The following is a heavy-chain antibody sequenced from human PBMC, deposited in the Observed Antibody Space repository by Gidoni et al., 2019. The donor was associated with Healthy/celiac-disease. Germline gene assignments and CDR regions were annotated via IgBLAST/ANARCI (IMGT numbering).Heavy chain of an antibody. V-gene: IGHV5-51*01. CDR1: GYSFTSYW. CDR2: IYPGDSDT. Sequence: EVQLVQSGAEVKKPGESLKISCKGSGYSFTSYWIGWVRQMPGKGLEWMGIIYPGDSDTRYSPSFQGQVTISADKSISTAYLQWSSLKASDTAMYYCARTAQIKKYYYDSSGYPDYWGQGTLVTVSS. J-gene: IGHJ4*02. CDR3: ARTAQIKKYYYDSSGYPDY. D-gene: IGHD3-22*01.